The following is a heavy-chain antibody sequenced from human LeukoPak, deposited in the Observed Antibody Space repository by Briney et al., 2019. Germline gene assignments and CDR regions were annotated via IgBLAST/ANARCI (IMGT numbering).Heavy chain of an antibody. CDR3: ARLTSDWAPYFDY. D-gene: IGHD6-19*01. V-gene: IGHV4-31*03. CDR2: IYYSGST. CDR1: GGSISSGGYY. Sequence: PSETLSLTCTVSGGSISSGGYYWSWIRQHPGKGLEWIGYIYYSGSTYYNPSLKSRVTISVDTSKNQFSLKLSSVTAADTAVYYCARLTSDWAPYFDYWGQGTLVTVSS. J-gene: IGHJ4*02.